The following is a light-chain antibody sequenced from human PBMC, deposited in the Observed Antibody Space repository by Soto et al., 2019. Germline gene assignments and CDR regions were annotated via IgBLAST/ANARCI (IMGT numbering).Light chain of an antibody. J-gene: IGKJ1*01. V-gene: IGKV3-11*01. CDR1: QSVNRS. CDR2: DAY. CDR3: QQGSHLPPT. Sequence: ENVLTQSPATLSLSPGERATLSCRASQSVNRSLGWYQQRPGQAPRLLIYDAYNRAAGIPARFSGSGSGTDFTLTISNLEPEDSAVYYCQQGSHLPPTFGQGTKVEI.